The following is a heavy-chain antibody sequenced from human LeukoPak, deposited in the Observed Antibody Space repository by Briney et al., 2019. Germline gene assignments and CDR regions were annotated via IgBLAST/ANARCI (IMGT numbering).Heavy chain of an antibody. V-gene: IGHV3-66*01. CDR3: ARGFNVDTAMVRRYYGMDV. CDR2: IYSGGST. Sequence: PGGSLRLSCAASGFTFSSYWMSWVRQAPGKGLEWVSVIYSGGSTYYADSVKGRFTISRDNSKNTLYLQMNSLRAEDTAVYYCARGFNVDTAMVRRYYGMDVWGQGTTVTVSS. CDR1: GFTFSSYW. J-gene: IGHJ6*02. D-gene: IGHD5-18*01.